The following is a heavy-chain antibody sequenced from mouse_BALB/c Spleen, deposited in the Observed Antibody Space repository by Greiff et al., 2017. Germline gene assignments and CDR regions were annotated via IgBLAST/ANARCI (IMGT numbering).Heavy chain of an antibody. CDR1: GFSLTGYG. V-gene: IGHV2-6-7*01. CDR3: AREGSSLRFYAMDY. J-gene: IGHJ4*01. CDR2: IWGDGST. Sequence: VKLMESGPGLVAPSQSLSITCTVSGFSLTGYGVNWVRQPPGKGLEWLGMIWGDGSTDYNSALKSRLSISKDNSKSQVFLKMNSLQTDDTARYYCAREGSSLRFYAMDYWGQGTSVTVSS. D-gene: IGHD1-1*01.